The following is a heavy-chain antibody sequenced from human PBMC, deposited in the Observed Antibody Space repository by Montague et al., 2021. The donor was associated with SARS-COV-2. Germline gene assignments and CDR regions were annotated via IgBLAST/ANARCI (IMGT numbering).Heavy chain of an antibody. J-gene: IGHJ4*02. CDR3: ARGLYETSTYFGH. CDR2: VNGDGSTT. D-gene: IGHD3-22*01. Sequence: SLRLSCAASGFTFSNYWMYWVRQAPGKGLVWVSRVNGDGSTTFYADSVRGRFTVSRDDAKNTLYLQMNSLRAEDTAVYYCARGLYETSTYFGHWGQGTLVTVSS. CDR1: GFTFSNYW. V-gene: IGHV3-74*01.